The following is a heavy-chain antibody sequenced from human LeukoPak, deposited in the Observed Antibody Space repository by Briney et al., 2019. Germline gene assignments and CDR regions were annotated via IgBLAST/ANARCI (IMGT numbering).Heavy chain of an antibody. V-gene: IGHV3-7*01. Sequence: PGGSLRLSCAASGFTFSSYWVSWVRQAPGKGLEWVANIKQDGSEKYYVDSVKGRFTISRDNAKNSLYLQMNSLRAEDTAVYYCASKVYRGGDCYRYFDYWGQGTLVTVSS. J-gene: IGHJ4*02. CDR1: GFTFSSYW. CDR2: IKQDGSEK. CDR3: ASKVYRGGDCYRYFDY. D-gene: IGHD2-21*02.